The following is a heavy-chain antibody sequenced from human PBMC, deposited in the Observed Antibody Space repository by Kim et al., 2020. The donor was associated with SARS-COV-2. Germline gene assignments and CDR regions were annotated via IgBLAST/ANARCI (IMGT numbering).Heavy chain of an antibody. V-gene: IGHV4-61*02. CDR3: ARVVYSAYYYYYGMDG. Sequence: SLKSRVTISVDTSKNQFSLKLSSVTAADTAVYYCARVVYSAYYYYYGMDGWGQGTTVTVSS. J-gene: IGHJ6*02. D-gene: IGHD2-15*01.